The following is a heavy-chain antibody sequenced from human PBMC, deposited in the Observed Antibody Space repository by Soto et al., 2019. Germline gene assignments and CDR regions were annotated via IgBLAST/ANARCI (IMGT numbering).Heavy chain of an antibody. J-gene: IGHJ6*03. CDR3: ARGAPEQQPGIYYYYYYYMDV. Sequence: QVQLQESGPGLVKPSETLSLTCTVSGGSISSYYWSWIRQPPGKGLEWFGYIYYSGSTNYNPSLKSRVTMSVDTFKNQFSLKLSSVTAADTAVYYCARGAPEQQPGIYYYYYYYMDVWGKGTTVTVSS. CDR2: IYYSGST. V-gene: IGHV4-59*01. D-gene: IGHD6-13*01. CDR1: GGSISSYY.